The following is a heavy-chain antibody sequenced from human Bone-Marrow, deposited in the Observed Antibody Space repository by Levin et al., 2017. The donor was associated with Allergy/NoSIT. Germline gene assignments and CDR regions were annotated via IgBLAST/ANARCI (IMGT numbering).Heavy chain of an antibody. V-gene: IGHV4-59*01. J-gene: IGHJ6*02. CDR3: ARGPPPREQNALPPSPYGMDV. Sequence: ETLSLTCTVSTGSIIGYFWSWIRQSPGKGLEWLGCFSLSGNTNYNPSLKSRLTISVDTSRNRFFLNLNSVTAADTAVYYCARGPPPREQNALPPSPYGMDVWGQGATVTVSS. D-gene: IGHD1/OR15-1a*01. CDR2: FSLSGNT. CDR1: TGSIIGYF.